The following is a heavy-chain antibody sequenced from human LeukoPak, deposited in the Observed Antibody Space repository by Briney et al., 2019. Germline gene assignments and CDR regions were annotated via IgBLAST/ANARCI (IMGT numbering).Heavy chain of an antibody. CDR1: GFTFSSYE. V-gene: IGHV3-48*03. CDR2: ISSRGSTI. Sequence: GGSLRLSCAASGFTFSSYEMNWVRQAPGKGLEWFSYISSRGSTIYYADSVKGRFTISRDNTKNSLYLQMNSLRAEDTAVYYCARDVSPPYGGNSFSFDNWGQGTLVTVSS. CDR3: ARDVSPPYGGNSFSFDN. J-gene: IGHJ4*02. D-gene: IGHD4-23*01.